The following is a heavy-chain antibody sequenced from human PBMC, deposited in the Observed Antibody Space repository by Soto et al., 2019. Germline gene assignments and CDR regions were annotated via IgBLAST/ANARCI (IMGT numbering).Heavy chain of an antibody. CDR1: GFTFSSYA. V-gene: IGHV3-23*01. Sequence: GGSLRLSCAASGFTFSSYAMSWVRQAPGKGLEWVSAISGSGGSTYYADSVKGRFTISRDNSRNTVYLQMNSLRGDDTALYYCVKNSGWFNTWGQGALVTV. CDR3: VKNSGWFNT. J-gene: IGHJ5*02. CDR2: ISGSGGST. D-gene: IGHD3-10*01.